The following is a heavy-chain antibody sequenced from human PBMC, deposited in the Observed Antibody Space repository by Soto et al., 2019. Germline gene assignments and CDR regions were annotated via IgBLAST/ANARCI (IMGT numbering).Heavy chain of an antibody. CDR3: ARGRDGDYVWGSYRAFDY. J-gene: IGHJ4*02. V-gene: IGHV4-61*01. CDR2: IYYSGST. Sequence: SETLSLTCTVSGGSVSSGSYYWSWIRQPPGKGLEWIGYIYYSGSTNYNPSLKSRVTISVDTSKNQFSLKLSSVTAADTAVYYCARGRDGDYVWGSYRAFDYWGQGTLVTVS. CDR1: GGSVSSGSYY. D-gene: IGHD3-16*02.